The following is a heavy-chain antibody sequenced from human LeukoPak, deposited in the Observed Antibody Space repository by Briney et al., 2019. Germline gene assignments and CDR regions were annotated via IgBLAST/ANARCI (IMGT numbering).Heavy chain of an antibody. Sequence: VASVKVSCKASGYTFTSYGISWVRQAPGQGLEWMGWINPNSGGTNYAQKFQGRVTMTRDTSISTAYMELSGLISDDTAVYFCARDRERYRNYYYSMDVWGIGTTVTVSS. V-gene: IGHV1-2*02. CDR1: GYTFTSYG. CDR3: ARDRERYRNYYYSMDV. D-gene: IGHD2-15*01. J-gene: IGHJ6*03. CDR2: INPNSGGT.